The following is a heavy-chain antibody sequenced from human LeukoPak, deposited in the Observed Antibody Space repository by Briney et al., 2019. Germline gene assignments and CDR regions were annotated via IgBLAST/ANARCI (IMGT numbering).Heavy chain of an antibody. CDR2: ISGRDGTT. J-gene: IGHJ4*02. CDR1: GGSISSGAYY. D-gene: IGHD5-12*01. CDR3: AKDAVATMANFDD. Sequence: PSETLSLTCTVSGGSISSGAYYWSWIRQSPGKGLEWVSAISGRDGTTYYADSVKGRFTISRDNFKNTLYLQMNSLRAEDSAVYYCAKDAVATMANFDDWGQGTLVSVSS. V-gene: IGHV3-23*01.